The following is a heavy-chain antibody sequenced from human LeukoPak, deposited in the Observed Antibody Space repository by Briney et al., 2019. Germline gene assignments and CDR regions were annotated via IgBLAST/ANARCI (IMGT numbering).Heavy chain of an antibody. CDR2: INPNSGGT. CDR3: ARSQRAVAATPNYYYYYGMDV. V-gene: IGHV1-2*02. D-gene: IGHD2-15*01. Sequence: ASVKVSCKASGYTFTGYYMHWVRQAPGQGLEWMGWINPNSGGTNYAQKFQGRVTMTRDTSISTAYMELSRLGSDDTAVYYCARSQRAVAATPNYYYYYGMDVWGQGTTVTVSS. CDR1: GYTFTGYY. J-gene: IGHJ6*02.